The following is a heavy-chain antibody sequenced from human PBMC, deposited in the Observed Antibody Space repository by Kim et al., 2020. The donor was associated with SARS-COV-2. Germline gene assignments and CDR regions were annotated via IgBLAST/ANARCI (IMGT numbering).Heavy chain of an antibody. J-gene: IGHJ4*02. V-gene: IGHV3-53*01. CDR2: IYSGGST. CDR3: ARANFYDY. Sequence: GGSLRLSCAASGFTVSSNYMSWVRQAPGKGLEWVSIIYSGGSTYYADSVKGRFSISRDHSKNTLYLQMNSLRAEDTAVYYCARANFYDYWGQGTLVTVSS. CDR1: GFTVSSNY.